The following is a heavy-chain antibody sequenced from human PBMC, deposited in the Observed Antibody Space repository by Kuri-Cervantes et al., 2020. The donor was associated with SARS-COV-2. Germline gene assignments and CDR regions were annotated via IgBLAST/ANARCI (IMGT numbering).Heavy chain of an antibody. CDR2: INHSGSA. J-gene: IGHJ4*02. CDR1: GGSISSYH. D-gene: IGHD3-3*01. V-gene: IGHV4-34*01. Sequence: ESLKISCTVSGGSISSYHWSWIRQPPGKGLEWIGEINHSGSADYDPSLKSRVTISVDTSKNQFSLRVNSLTAADTALYYCARGAHHIRFRGEIDYWSQGALVTVSS. CDR3: ARGAHHIRFRGEIDY.